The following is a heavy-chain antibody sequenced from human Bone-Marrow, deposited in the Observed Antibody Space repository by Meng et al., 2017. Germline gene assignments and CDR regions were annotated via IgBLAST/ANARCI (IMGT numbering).Heavy chain of an antibody. CDR2: TYYRSKWYN. CDR1: GDSVSSNSAA. J-gene: IGHJ4*02. Sequence: QTRSLTGAISGDSVSSNSAAWNWTRQSPSRGLEWLGRTYYRSKWYNDYAVSVKSRITINPDTSKNQFSLQLNSVTPEDTAVYYCARNGYSGYDDGLDYWGQGTLVTVSS. D-gene: IGHD5-12*01. V-gene: IGHV6-1*01. CDR3: ARNGYSGYDDGLDY.